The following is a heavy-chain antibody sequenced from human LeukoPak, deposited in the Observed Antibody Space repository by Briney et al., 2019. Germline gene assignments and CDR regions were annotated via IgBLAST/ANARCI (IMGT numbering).Heavy chain of an antibody. CDR2: VDPADGET. Sequence: ASVKISCKTSGYIFTDHYVHWLQQAPGGGPQWMGRVDPADGETKVAPRFQGRVTIIADTSFDTAYMELSSLRSEDTAMYFCAIDLKTQTILGDGRFDTWGQGTLITVSS. CDR1: GYIFTDHY. CDR3: AIDLKTQTILGDGRFDT. D-gene: IGHD3-16*01. V-gene: IGHV1-69-2*01. J-gene: IGHJ5*02.